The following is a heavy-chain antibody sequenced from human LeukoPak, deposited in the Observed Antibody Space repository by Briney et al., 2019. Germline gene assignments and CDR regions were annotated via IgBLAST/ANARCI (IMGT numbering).Heavy chain of an antibody. V-gene: IGHV1-69*04. CDR1: GGTFSSYA. CDR2: IIPILGIA. CDR3: ARGAEYYDFWSGYDY. D-gene: IGHD3-3*01. J-gene: IGHJ4*02. Sequence: GASAKVSCKASGGTFSSYAISWVRQAPGQGLEWMGRIIPILGIANYAQRFQGRVTITADKSTSTAYMELSSLRSEDTAVYYCARGAEYYDFWSGYDYWGQGTLVTVSS.